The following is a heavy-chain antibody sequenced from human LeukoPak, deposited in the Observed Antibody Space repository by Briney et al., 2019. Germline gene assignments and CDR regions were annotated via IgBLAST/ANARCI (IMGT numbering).Heavy chain of an antibody. D-gene: IGHD3-3*01. CDR2: IYTSGST. Sequence: LETLSLTCTVSGGSISSYYWSWIRQPAGKGLEWIGRIYTSGSTNYNPSLKSRVTMSVDTSKNQFSLKLSSVTAADTAVYYCARTLEWTQDGRGYYYMDVWGKGTTVTVSS. CDR1: GGSISSYY. J-gene: IGHJ6*03. CDR3: ARTLEWTQDGRGYYYMDV. V-gene: IGHV4-4*07.